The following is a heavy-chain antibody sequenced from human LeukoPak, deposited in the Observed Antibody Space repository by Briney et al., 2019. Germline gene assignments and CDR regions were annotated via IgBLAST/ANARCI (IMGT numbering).Heavy chain of an antibody. CDR2: ISGSGGST. J-gene: IGHJ6*02. D-gene: IGHD2-2*01. Sequence: GGSLRLSCAASGFTFSSYAMSWVRQAPGKGLEWVSAISGSGGSTYYADSVKGRFTISRDNSKNTLYLQMNSLRAEDTAVYYCAKDRYRSSTSCYVDYYYGMDVWGQGTTVTVSS. CDR3: AKDRYRSSTSCYVDYYYGMDV. CDR1: GFTFSSYA. V-gene: IGHV3-23*01.